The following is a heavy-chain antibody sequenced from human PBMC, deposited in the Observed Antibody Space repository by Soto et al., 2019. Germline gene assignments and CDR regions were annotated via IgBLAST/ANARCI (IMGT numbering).Heavy chain of an antibody. J-gene: IGHJ5*02. CDR2: ISSSSSTI. V-gene: IGHV3-48*01. Sequence: GGSLRLSCAASGFIFSSYSMYWVRQAPGKGLEWVSYISSSSSTIYYADSVKGRFTISRDNAKNSLYLQMNSLRAEDTAVYYCAREGHPLNWFDPWGQGTLVTSPQ. CDR3: AREGHPLNWFDP. CDR1: GFIFSSYS.